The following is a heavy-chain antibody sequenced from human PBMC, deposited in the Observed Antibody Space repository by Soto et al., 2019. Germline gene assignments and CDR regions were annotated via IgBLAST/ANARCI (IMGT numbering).Heavy chain of an antibody. CDR3: ARGRYCLTGRCFPNWFDA. CDR1: GDSISTVDYF. CDR2: IYKSTTT. D-gene: IGHD2-15*01. V-gene: IGHV4-30-4*01. Sequence: PSETLSLTSSVSGDSISTVDYFWAWIRHAPGQALEYLGYIYKSTTTYYNPSFESRVAISLYTSKSQFSLTVTSVTDADTAVYFCARGRYCLTGRCFPNWFDAWGQGSLV. J-gene: IGHJ5*02.